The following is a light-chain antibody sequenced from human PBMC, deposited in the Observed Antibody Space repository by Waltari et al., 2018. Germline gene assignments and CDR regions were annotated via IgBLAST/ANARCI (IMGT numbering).Light chain of an antibody. Sequence: QSALTQPRSVSGSPGQSVTLPCTGTSSDVGGYNYVSWYQQHPGKAPKPMIYDVSKRPSGVPDRFSGSKSGNTASLTISGLQAEDEADYYCCSYAGSPYVFGTGTKVTVL. CDR1: SSDVGGYNY. CDR2: DVS. V-gene: IGLV2-11*01. CDR3: CSYAGSPYV. J-gene: IGLJ1*01.